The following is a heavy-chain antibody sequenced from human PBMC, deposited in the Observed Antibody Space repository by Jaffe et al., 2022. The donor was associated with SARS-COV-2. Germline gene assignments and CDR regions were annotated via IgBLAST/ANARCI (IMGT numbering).Heavy chain of an antibody. J-gene: IGHJ4*02. CDR3: ARVRVHYYDSSGLLDS. V-gene: IGHV4-30-4*01. D-gene: IGHD3-22*01. CDR1: GGSISSGDHY. CDR2: IYFSGST. Sequence: QVQLLESGPGLVKPSQTLSLTCTVSGGSISSGDHYWSWIRQPPGKGLEWIGFIYFSGSTYYNPSLKSRVSISVDTSKNHFSLRLSSVTAADTAVYYCARVRVHYYDSSGLLDSWGQGTLVTVSS.